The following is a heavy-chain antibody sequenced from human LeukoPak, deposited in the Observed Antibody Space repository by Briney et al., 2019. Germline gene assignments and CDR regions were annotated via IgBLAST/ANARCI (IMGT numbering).Heavy chain of an antibody. J-gene: IGHJ4*02. CDR1: GFTFSNYY. CDR2: ISVGGGDT. D-gene: IGHD3-16*01. CDR3: AKLNLGEMAYFDS. Sequence: GGSLRLSCAASGFTFSNYYMNWVRQAPGKGLEWVSSISVGGGDTFASDSVKGRFTITRENSKNTLYLQMMGLRVEDTAVYFCAKLNLGEMAYFDSWGQGTLVTVSS. V-gene: IGHV3-23*01.